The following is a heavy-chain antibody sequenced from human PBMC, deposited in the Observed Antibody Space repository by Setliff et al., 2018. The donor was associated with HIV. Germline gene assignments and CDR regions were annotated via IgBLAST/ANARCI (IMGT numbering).Heavy chain of an antibody. CDR1: GGSISSGSYY. V-gene: IGHV4-31*03. Sequence: SETLSLTCTVSGGSISSGSYYRSWIRQHPGKGLEWIGYIYYSGNTYYSPSLKSRVTISVDTSKSQFSLKLSSVTAADTAVYYCMRGRSITIFGVAYFDFWGQGTQVTVSS. J-gene: IGHJ4*02. CDR3: MRGRSITIFGVAYFDF. CDR2: IYYSGNT. D-gene: IGHD3-3*01.